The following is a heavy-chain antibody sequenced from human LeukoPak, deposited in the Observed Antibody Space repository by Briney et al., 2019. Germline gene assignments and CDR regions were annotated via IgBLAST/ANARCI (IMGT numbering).Heavy chain of an antibody. CDR3: SGNPAYGALDY. CDR1: GFTFSDSW. J-gene: IGHJ4*01. D-gene: IGHD4-17*01. CDR2: INQDGKTK. Sequence: GGSLRLSCAASGFTFSDSWMTWVRQAPGRGLEWVADINQDGKTKSYMDSVEGRFTISRDNARNSMYLEMSSLRAEDTAVCYLSGNPAYGALDYWGQGTLGTVSS. V-gene: IGHV3-7*01.